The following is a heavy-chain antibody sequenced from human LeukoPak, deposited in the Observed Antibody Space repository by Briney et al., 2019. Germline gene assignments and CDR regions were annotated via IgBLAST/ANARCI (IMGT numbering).Heavy chain of an antibody. V-gene: IGHV1-18*04. CDR1: GYTFTGYY. CDR2: ISAYNGNT. CDR3: ARALYYYDSSGYSDY. J-gene: IGHJ4*02. Sequence: ASVKVSCKASGYTFTGYYMHWVRQAPGQGLEWMGWISAYNGNTNYAQKLQGRVTMTTDTSTSTAHMELRSLRSDDTAVYYCARALYYYDSSGYSDYWGQGTLVTVSS. D-gene: IGHD3-22*01.